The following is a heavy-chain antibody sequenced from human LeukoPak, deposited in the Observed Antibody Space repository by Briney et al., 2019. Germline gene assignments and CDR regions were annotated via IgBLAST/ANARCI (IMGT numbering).Heavy chain of an antibody. D-gene: IGHD1-26*01. Sequence: SETLSLTCTVSGGSISSYYWSWIRQPPGKGLEWIGYIYYSGSTNYNPSLKSRVTISVDTSKNQFSLKLSSVTAADTAVYYCASPSGSYTPGHFDYWGQGTLVTVSS. CDR3: ASPSGSYTPGHFDY. V-gene: IGHV4-59*01. CDR1: GGSISSYY. J-gene: IGHJ4*02. CDR2: IYYSGST.